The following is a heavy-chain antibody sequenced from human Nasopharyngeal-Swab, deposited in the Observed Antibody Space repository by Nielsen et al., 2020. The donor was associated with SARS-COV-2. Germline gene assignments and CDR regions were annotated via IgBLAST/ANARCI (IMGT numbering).Heavy chain of an antibody. Sequence: VRQAPGKGLEWVANIKQDGSEKYYADSVKGRFTISRDNSKNTLYLQMNSLRAEDTAVYYCAKDPRPTYDSSGYGLDYWGQGTLVTVSS. CDR2: IKQDGSEK. V-gene: IGHV3-7*01. CDR3: AKDPRPTYDSSGYGLDY. J-gene: IGHJ4*02. D-gene: IGHD3-22*01.